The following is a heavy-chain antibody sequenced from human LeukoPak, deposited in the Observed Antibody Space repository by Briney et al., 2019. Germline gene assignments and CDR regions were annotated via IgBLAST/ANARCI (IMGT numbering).Heavy chain of an antibody. D-gene: IGHD6-13*01. J-gene: IGHJ4*02. Sequence: GGSLRLSCAASGFTFSSYAMSWARQAPGKGLEWVSAISGSGGSTYYADSVKGRFTISRDNSKNTLYLQMNSLRAEDTAVYYCAKGGRLNSSWYIFDYWGQGTLVTVSS. CDR1: GFTFSSYA. V-gene: IGHV3-23*01. CDR3: AKGGRLNSSWYIFDY. CDR2: ISGSGGST.